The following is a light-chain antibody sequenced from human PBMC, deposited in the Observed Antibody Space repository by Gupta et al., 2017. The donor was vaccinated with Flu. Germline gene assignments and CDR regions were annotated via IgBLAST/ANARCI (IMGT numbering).Light chain of an antibody. J-gene: IGLJ1*01. V-gene: IGLV2-11*01. Sequence: QSALTQPRSGSGAPGQSVPISCTGTSSDVGGYNYVSWYQQHPGKAPNLMIYDVSKRAAGVTGRFSVSKAGNTASLTISVHQAEEAADYYGCADAFSDIYVFGTGTKVTVL. CDR3: CADAFSDIYV. CDR1: SSDVGGYNY. CDR2: DVS.